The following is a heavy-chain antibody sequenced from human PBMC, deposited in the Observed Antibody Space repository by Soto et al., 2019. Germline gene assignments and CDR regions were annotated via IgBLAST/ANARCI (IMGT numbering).Heavy chain of an antibody. D-gene: IGHD2-21*01. CDR3: VRSGTARLLRHSWFDT. CDR2: ITTSSAYI. V-gene: IGHV3-21*01. Sequence: EVQLVESGGGLVKPGGSLRLSCAASGFTFNNYDMNWVRQALGKGLEWMSSITTSSAYIYYADSLKGRITISRDNAKNSLFLQMNSLRAEDTAVYYCVRSGTARLLRHSWFDTWGQGTLVTVSS. CDR1: GFTFNNYD. J-gene: IGHJ5*02.